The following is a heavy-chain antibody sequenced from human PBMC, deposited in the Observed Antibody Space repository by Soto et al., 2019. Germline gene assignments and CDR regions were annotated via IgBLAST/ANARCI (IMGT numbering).Heavy chain of an antibody. Sequence: QVQLQQWGAGLLKPSETLSLTCAVYGGSFSGYYWSWIRQPPGKGLEWIGEINHSGSTNYNPSLKSRVTISVDTSKNQFSLKLSSVTAADTAVYYCARLGRDNLNYHYGMDVWGQGTTVTVSS. CDR2: INHSGST. CDR1: GGSFSGYY. D-gene: IGHD1-20*01. CDR3: ARLGRDNLNYHYGMDV. J-gene: IGHJ6*02. V-gene: IGHV4-34*01.